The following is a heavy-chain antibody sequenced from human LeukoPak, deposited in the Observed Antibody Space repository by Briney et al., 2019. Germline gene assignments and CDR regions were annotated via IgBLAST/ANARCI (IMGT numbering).Heavy chain of an antibody. CDR3: ARHSAVVAATVYDY. D-gene: IGHD2-15*01. V-gene: IGHV1-18*01. CDR1: GYTFTSCG. Sequence: ASVKVSCKASGYTFTSCGISWVRQAPGQGLEWMGWISAYNGNTNYAQKLQGRVTMTTDTSTSTAYMELRSLRSDDTAVYYCARHSAVVAATVYDYWGQGTLVTVSS. J-gene: IGHJ4*02. CDR2: ISAYNGNT.